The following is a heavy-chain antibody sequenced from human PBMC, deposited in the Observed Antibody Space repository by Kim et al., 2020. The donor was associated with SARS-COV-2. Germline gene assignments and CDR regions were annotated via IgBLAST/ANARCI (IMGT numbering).Heavy chain of an antibody. CDR3: ASPAAGTTPLQGWFDP. D-gene: IGHD1-1*01. J-gene: IGHJ5*02. Sequence: SETLSLTCTVSGGSISSSSYYWGWIRQPPGKGLEWIGSIYYSGSTYYNPSLKSRVTISVDTSKNQFSLKLSSVTAADTDVYYCASPAAGTTPLQGWFDPWGQGTLVTVSS. CDR2: IYYSGST. V-gene: IGHV4-39*01. CDR1: GGSISSSSYY.